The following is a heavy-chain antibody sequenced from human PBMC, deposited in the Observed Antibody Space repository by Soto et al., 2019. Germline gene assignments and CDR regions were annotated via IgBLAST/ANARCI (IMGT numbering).Heavy chain of an antibody. CDR1: GGSFSGYY. J-gene: IGHJ5*02. D-gene: IGHD6-19*01. CDR3: ARGRKLVAGTKAGRWFDP. V-gene: IGHV4-34*01. Sequence: PSETLSLTCAMYGGSFSGYYWSWIRQPPGKGLEWIGEINHSGSTNYNPSLKSRVTISVDTSKNQFSLKLSSVTAADTAVYYCARGRKLVAGTKAGRWFDPWGQGTLVTVSS. CDR2: INHSGST.